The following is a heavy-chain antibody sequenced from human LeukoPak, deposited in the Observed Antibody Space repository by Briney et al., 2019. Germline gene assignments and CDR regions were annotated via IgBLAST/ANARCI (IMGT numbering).Heavy chain of an antibody. J-gene: IGHJ3*02. V-gene: IGHV3-30*02. CDR3: ARLYCSSTSCYNGRDAFDI. CDR2: IRYDGSNK. D-gene: IGHD2-2*02. Sequence: GGSLRLSCAASGFTFSSYGMHWVRQAPGKGLEWVAFIRYDGSNKYYADSVKGRFTISRDNAKNSLYLQMNSLRAEDTAVYYCARLYCSSTSCYNGRDAFDIWGQGTMVTVSS. CDR1: GFTFSSYG.